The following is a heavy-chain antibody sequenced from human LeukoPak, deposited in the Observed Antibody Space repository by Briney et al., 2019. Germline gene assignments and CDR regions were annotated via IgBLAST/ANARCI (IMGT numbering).Heavy chain of an antibody. D-gene: IGHD5-12*01. J-gene: IGHJ4*02. CDR1: GFTLSNYA. CDR2: ISGSGGTT. Sequence: GGSLRLSCATSGFTLSNYAVSWVRQAPGKGLEWVSSISGSGGTTYYADSVKGRFTISRDNSKDTLYLQMNSLRAEDTAVYYCAKDPYRASSGLVDYWGQGTLVTVSS. V-gene: IGHV3-23*01. CDR3: AKDPYRASSGLVDY.